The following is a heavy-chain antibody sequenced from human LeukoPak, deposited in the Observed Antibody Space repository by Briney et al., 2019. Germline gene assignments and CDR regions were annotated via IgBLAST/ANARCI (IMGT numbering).Heavy chain of an antibody. D-gene: IGHD3-22*01. CDR1: GFTFSIST. CDR3: ARARGYSESGGYPVFDL. V-gene: IGHV3-21*01. CDR2: ISSSSSNM. Sequence: GGSLRLSCAASGFTFSISTMNWVRQAPGEGLEWVSSISSSSSNMHYADSVRGRFTISRDNAKNSLFLQMDGLRADDTAVYYCARARGYSESGGYPVFDLWGQGALVTVSS. J-gene: IGHJ1*01.